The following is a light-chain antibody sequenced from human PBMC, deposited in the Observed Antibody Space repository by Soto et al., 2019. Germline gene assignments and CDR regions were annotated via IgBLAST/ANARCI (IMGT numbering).Light chain of an antibody. J-gene: IGKJ1*01. V-gene: IGKV1-5*01. CDR3: QQYNAYRT. Sequence: DIQMTQSPSTRCASVGDRVTITCRASQTFSRYLAWYQQKPGQAPRLLIYDASNLESGVPSRFSGSGSGTEFTLTISSLQPDDFATYYCQQYNAYRTFGQGTKVDIK. CDR2: DAS. CDR1: QTFSRY.